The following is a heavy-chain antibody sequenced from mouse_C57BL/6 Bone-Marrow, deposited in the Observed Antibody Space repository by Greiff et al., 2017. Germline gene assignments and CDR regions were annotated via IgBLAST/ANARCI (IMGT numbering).Heavy chain of an antibody. V-gene: IGHV3-8*01. J-gene: IGHJ4*01. Sequence: DVMLVESGPGLAKPSQTLSLTCSATGYSITSDYWNWIRKFPGNKLEYMGYISYSGSTYYNPSPKSRISITRDKSKNQYYLQLNSVTTEDTATYYCARGLGHYAMDYWGQGTSVTVSS. CDR3: ARGLGHYAMDY. D-gene: IGHD4-1*01. CDR1: GYSITSDY. CDR2: ISYSGST.